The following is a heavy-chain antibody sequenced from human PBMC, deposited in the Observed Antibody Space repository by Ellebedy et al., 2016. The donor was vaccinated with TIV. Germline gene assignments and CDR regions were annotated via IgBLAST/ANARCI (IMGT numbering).Heavy chain of an antibody. CDR2: IYSGGST. V-gene: IGHV3-NL1*01. CDR3: ASYDWNRIDY. D-gene: IGHD1-20*01. J-gene: IGHJ4*02. Sequence: GESLKISCAASGFTFSSYGMHWVRQAPGKGLEWVSIIYSGGSTYYADSVKGRFTISRDTSKNTLYLQMNSLRAEDTAVYYCASYDWNRIDYWGQGTLVTVSP. CDR1: GFTFSSYG.